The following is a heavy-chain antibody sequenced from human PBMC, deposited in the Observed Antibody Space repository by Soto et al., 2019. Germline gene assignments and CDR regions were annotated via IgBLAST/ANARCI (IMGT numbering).Heavy chain of an antibody. CDR2: IKDDGSEI. D-gene: IGHD3-16*01. J-gene: IGHJ4*02. CDR1: GFNVMSYW. Sequence: VGSLRLSCAVSGFNVMSYWMSWVRQAPGKGLEWVASIKDDGSEIYYLQSVMGRFSISRDSAGNALHLTMNYLSAEDTGVYFCARDIGFDYVNWGQGTLVTVSS. V-gene: IGHV3-7*01. CDR3: ARDIGFDYVN.